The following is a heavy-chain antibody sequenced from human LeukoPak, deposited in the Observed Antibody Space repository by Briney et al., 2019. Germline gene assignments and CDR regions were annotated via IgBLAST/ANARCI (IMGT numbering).Heavy chain of an antibody. D-gene: IGHD1-26*01. V-gene: IGHV3-21*01. CDR3: ARDPRGAHFDY. Sequence: GGSLRLSCTASGFTFSSYSMNWVRQAPGKGLEWVSYISSSSNIFYADSFKGRFTISRDNAQNSLYLQMNSLRVEDTAVYYCARDPRGAHFDYWGQGALVTVSS. J-gene: IGHJ4*02. CDR1: GFTFSSYS. CDR2: ISSSSNI.